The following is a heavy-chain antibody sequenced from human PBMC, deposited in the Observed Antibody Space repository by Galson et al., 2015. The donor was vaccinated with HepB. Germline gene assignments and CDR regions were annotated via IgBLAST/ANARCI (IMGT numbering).Heavy chain of an antibody. D-gene: IGHD3-9*01. CDR2: IFSNDEK. Sequence: ALVKPTQTLTLTCTVSGFSLSNARMGVSWIRQPPGKALEWLAHIFSNDEKSYSTSLKSRLTISKDTSKSQVVLTMTNMDPVDTATYYCARTRRDYDILTGYLAGYNWFDPWGQGTLVTVSS. J-gene: IGHJ5*02. CDR1: GFSLSNARMG. CDR3: ARTRRDYDILTGYLAGYNWFDP. V-gene: IGHV2-26*01.